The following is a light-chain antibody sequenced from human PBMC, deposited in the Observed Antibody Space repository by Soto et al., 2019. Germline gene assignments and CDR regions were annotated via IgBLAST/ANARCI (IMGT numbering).Light chain of an antibody. V-gene: IGLV2-14*01. Sequence: QSALTQPASVSGSPGQSITISCTGTSSDVGSYSYVSWYQQHPGKAPKLMIYEVSDRPSGISSRFSGSKSGNPTSLTISGLQTEAEADYYCSSYTSSSTLFGTGTKVTVL. CDR1: SSDVGSYSY. CDR2: EVS. CDR3: SSYTSSSTL. J-gene: IGLJ1*01.